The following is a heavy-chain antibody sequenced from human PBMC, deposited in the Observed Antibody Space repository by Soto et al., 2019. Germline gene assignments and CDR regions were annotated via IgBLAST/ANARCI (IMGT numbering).Heavy chain of an antibody. CDR3: ARGKGYSSSWPFDY. Sequence: QVQLVQSGAEVKKPGSSVKVSCKASGGTFSSYAISWVRQAPGQGLEWMGGIIPIFGTANYAQKFQGRVTITADESTSTAYMELSSLRFEGTAVYYCARGKGYSSSWPFDYWGQGTLVTVSS. CDR1: GGTFSSYA. CDR2: IIPIFGTA. J-gene: IGHJ4*02. D-gene: IGHD6-13*01. V-gene: IGHV1-69*12.